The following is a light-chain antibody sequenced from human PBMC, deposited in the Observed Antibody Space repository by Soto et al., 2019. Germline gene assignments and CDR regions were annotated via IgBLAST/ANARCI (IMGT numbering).Light chain of an antibody. V-gene: IGLV2-14*01. J-gene: IGLJ2*01. CDR2: EVS. CDR1: SSDIGRYSY. Sequence: QSVLTQPASVSESPGQSITISCTGTSSDIGRYSYVSWYQQHPGKAPKLMIYEVSNRPSGVSNRFSGSKSGNTASLTISGLQAEDEADYYCSSYTSSSTVVFGGGTKVTVL. CDR3: SSYTSSSTVV.